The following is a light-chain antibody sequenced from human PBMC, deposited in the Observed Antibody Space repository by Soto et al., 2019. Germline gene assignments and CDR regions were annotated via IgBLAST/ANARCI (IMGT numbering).Light chain of an antibody. CDR1: QSVTSP. CDR2: HTY. V-gene: IGKV3-11*02. CDR3: QDRSGWLF. Sequence: EIVLTQSPATLSLSPGDTATLSCRANQSVTSPLAWYQQKPGQAPRLLIFHTYNRATGIPPRFSGSGSGRDLAHPPSSLGPENFAVYSCQDRSGWLFFGEGTKLDFK. J-gene: IGKJ4*01.